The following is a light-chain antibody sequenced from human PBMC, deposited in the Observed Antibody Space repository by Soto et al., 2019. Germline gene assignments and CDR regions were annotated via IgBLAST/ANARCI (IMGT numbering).Light chain of an antibody. CDR2: DNS. V-gene: IGLV3-21*02. J-gene: IGLJ1*01. CDR3: QVWDNVDDHIYV. Sequence: SYELTQPPSVSVAPGQTATISCGENNIDSRTVHWYQQKPGQAPLLVVYDNSFRPSGIPNRFSGSNSGNTATLTISRVDAGDEADYYCQVWDNVDDHIYVFGTGTKLTVL. CDR1: NIDSRT.